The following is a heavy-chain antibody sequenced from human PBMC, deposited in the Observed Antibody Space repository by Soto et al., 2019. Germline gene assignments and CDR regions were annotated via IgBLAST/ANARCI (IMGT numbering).Heavy chain of an antibody. V-gene: IGHV3-15*07. J-gene: IGHJ5*02. Sequence: EAQLVESGGGWVKPGGSLTLSCVASGFTFGDAWMNWVRQAAGKGLEWVGHVKTKSEGETTDYAAPVKGRFTIWRDDSTNTLYLQMNSLKSEDTGKYFCTTLGPSWGQGTQVTVSS. CDR2: VKTKSEGETT. CDR1: GFTFGDAW. CDR3: TTLGPS.